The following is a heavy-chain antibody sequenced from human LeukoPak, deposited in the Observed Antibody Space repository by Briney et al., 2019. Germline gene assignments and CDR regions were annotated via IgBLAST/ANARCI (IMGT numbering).Heavy chain of an antibody. CDR1: GFTFSDYY. Sequence: PGGSLRLSCAASGFTFSDYYMSWIRQAPGKGLEWVSYISSSGSTIYYADSVKGRFTISRDNAKNSLYLQMNSLRAEDTALYYCAKDGEVRGVIYYYYGMDVWGQGTTVTVSS. V-gene: IGHV3-11*01. CDR2: ISSSGSTI. D-gene: IGHD3-10*01. CDR3: AKDGEVRGVIYYYYGMDV. J-gene: IGHJ6*02.